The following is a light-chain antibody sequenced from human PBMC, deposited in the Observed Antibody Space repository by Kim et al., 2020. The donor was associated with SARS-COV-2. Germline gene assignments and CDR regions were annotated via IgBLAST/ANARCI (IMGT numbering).Light chain of an antibody. CDR2: DDS. CDR3: QVWDSSRDHVV. J-gene: IGLJ2*01. V-gene: IGLV3-21*03. CDR1: NSVSKS. Sequence: ATGKMARMSVGRNNSVSKSVHWYQQKPGEAPVLVVYDDSDRPSGIPGRFSGSNSGNTATLTISRVEAGDEADYYCQVWDSSRDHVVFGGWTQLTVL.